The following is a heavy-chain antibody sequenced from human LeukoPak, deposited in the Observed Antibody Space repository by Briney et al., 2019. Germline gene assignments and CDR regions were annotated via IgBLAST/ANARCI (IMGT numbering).Heavy chain of an antibody. CDR3: ARGRSLRKNY. D-gene: IGHD5/OR15-5a*01. Sequence: GGSLRLSCAASGFTFSSYSMNWVRQAPGKGLEWVSAISGSGGSTYYADSVKGRFTISRDNSKNTLYLQMNSLRAEDTAVYYCARGRSLRKNYWGQGTLVTVSS. V-gene: IGHV3-23*01. J-gene: IGHJ4*02. CDR2: ISGSGGST. CDR1: GFTFSSYS.